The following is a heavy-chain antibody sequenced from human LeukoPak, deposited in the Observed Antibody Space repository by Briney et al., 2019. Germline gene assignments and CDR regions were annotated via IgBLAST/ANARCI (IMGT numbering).Heavy chain of an antibody. Sequence: SETLSLTCAVYGGSFSGYYWSWIRQPPGKGLEWIGEINHSGSTNYNPSLKSRVTISVDTSKNQFSLKLSSVTAADTAVYYCARGSSALWFGELSLNWFDPWGQGTLVTVSS. CDR1: GGSFSGYY. V-gene: IGHV4-34*01. CDR2: INHSGST. J-gene: IGHJ5*02. CDR3: ARGSSALWFGELSLNWFDP. D-gene: IGHD3-10*01.